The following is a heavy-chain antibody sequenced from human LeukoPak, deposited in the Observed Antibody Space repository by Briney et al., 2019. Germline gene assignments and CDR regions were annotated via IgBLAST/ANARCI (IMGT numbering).Heavy chain of an antibody. CDR1: DGSISSYY. D-gene: IGHD1-1*01. CDR2: IYYSGST. CDR3: ARDPRGGTSRDNWFDP. V-gene: IGHV4-59*01. Sequence: PSETLSLTCTVSDGSISSYYWSWIRQPPGKGLEWIGYIYYSGSTNYNPSLKSRVTISVDTSKNQFSLKLNSVTAADTAVYYCARDPRGGTSRDNWFDPWGQGTLVTVSS. J-gene: IGHJ5*02.